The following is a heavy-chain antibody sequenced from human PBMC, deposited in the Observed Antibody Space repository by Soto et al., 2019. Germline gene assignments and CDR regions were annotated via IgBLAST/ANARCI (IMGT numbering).Heavy chain of an antibody. D-gene: IGHD3-10*01. CDR3: AKKYSYDAGTYLYHFDC. Sequence: EMQLLESGGGLVQPGGSLRLSCAASGFTFSNYAMSWVRQAPGKGLEWVSTLTAGGGDTYYAESVKGRFPISRDNSKNALYIQMNSLRAEDTALYYFAKKYSYDAGTYLYHFDCWGQGTLVTVSS. CDR2: LTAGGGDT. CDR1: GFTFSNYA. J-gene: IGHJ4*02. V-gene: IGHV3-23*01.